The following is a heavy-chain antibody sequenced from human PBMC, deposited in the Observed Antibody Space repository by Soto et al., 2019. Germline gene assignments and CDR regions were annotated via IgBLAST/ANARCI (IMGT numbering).Heavy chain of an antibody. D-gene: IGHD2-8*01. Sequence: GESLKISCKGSGYTFTSDWIGWVRQMPGRGLEWMGIIYPDDSETRYSPSFRGQVTISVDKSISTAHLQWNSLKASDSATYYCARLQGSQQYATGGTNFWGQGTLVTVSS. CDR2: IYPDDSET. V-gene: IGHV5-51*01. J-gene: IGHJ4*02. CDR1: GYTFTSDW. CDR3: ARLQGSQQYATGGTNF.